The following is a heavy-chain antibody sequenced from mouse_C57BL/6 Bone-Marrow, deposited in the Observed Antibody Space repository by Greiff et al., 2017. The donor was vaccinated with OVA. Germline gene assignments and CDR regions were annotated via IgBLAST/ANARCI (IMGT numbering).Heavy chain of an antibody. D-gene: IGHD1-1*01. V-gene: IGHV5-15*04. CDR1: GFTFSDYG. CDR2: ISNLAYSI. CDR3: ARRSYYYGSSPYWYFDV. Sequence: DVNLVESGGGLVQPGGSLKLSCAASGFTFSDYGMAWVRQAPRKGPEWVAFISNLAYSIYYADTVTGRFTISRENAKNTLYLEMSSLRSEDTAMYYCARRSYYYGSSPYWYFDVWGTGTTVTVSS. J-gene: IGHJ1*03.